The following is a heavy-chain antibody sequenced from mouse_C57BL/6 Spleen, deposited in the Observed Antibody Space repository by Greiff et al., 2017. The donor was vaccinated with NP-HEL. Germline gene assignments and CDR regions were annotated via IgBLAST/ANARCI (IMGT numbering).Heavy chain of an antibody. CDR1: GYAFSSSW. CDR3: AREAIYYYGTGGYFDD. V-gene: IGHV1-82*01. J-gene: IGHJ1*03. CDR2: IYPGDGDT. D-gene: IGHD1-1*01. Sequence: QVQLQQSGPELVKPGASVKISCKASGYAFSSSWMNWVKQRPGKGLEWIGRIYPGDGDTNYNGKFKGKATLTADKSSSTAYMQLSSLTSEDSAVYFCAREAIYYYGTGGYFDDWGTGTTVTVSS.